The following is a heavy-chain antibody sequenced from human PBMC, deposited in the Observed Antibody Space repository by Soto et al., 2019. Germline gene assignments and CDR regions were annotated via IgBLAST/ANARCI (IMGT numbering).Heavy chain of an antibody. CDR2: IYTSGST. CDR1: GGSISSYY. D-gene: IGHD3-22*01. Sequence: NPSETLSLTCTVSGGSISSYYWSWIRQPAGKGLEWIGRIYTSGSTNYNPSLKSRVTMSVDTSKNQFSLKLSSVTAADTAVYYCARDGSGYLRANYFDYWGQGTLVTVSS. J-gene: IGHJ4*02. V-gene: IGHV4-4*07. CDR3: ARDGSGYLRANYFDY.